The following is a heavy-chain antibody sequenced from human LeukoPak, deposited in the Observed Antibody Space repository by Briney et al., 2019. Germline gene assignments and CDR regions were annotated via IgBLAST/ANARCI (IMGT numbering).Heavy chain of an antibody. CDR3: ARVVGDRDY. Sequence: GRSLRLSCAASGFTFSSYTMHWVRQAPGKGLEWVAVISYDGSNKYYADSVKGRFTISRDNSKNTLYLQMNSLRAEDTAVYYCARVVGDRDYWGQGTLVAVSS. CDR1: GFTFSSYT. V-gene: IGHV3-30*04. J-gene: IGHJ4*02. CDR2: ISYDGSNK.